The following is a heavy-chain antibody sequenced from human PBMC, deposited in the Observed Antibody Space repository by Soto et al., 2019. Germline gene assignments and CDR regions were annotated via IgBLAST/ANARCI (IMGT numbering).Heavy chain of an antibody. CDR3: VGSNYDFWSGYFRPYYYYGMDV. J-gene: IGHJ6*02. CDR1: GGSISSGGYY. V-gene: IGHV4-31*03. CDR2: IYYSGST. D-gene: IGHD3-3*01. Sequence: PSETLSLTCTVSGGSISSGGYYWSWIRQHPGKGLEWIGYIYYSGSTYYNPSLKSRVTISVDTSKNQFSLKLSSVTAADTAVYYCVGSNYDFWSGYFRPYYYYGMDVWGQGTTVTVSS.